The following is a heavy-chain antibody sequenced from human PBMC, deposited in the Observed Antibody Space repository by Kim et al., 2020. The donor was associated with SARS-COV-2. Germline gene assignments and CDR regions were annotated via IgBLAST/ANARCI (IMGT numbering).Heavy chain of an antibody. CDR1: GFTFSSYS. CDR3: ASFGGAGFGTSCCAFDI. CDR2: ISSSSSYI. D-gene: IGHD2-2*01. Sequence: GGSLRLSCAASGFTFSSYSMNWVRQAPGKGLEWVSSISSSSSYIYYADSVKGRFTISRDNAKNSLYLQMNSLRAEDTAVYYCASFGGAGFGTSCCAFDIWGQGTMVTVSS. V-gene: IGHV3-21*01. J-gene: IGHJ3*02.